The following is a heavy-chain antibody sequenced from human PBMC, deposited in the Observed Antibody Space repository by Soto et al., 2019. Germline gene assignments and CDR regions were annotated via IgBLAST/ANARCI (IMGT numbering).Heavy chain of an antibody. CDR3: ASSSSRVYYYGMDV. V-gene: IGHV1-45*02. D-gene: IGHD6-6*01. CDR2: ITPFNGNT. J-gene: IGHJ6*02. CDR1: GYTFTYRY. Sequence: QMQLVQSGAEVKKTGSSVKVSCKASGYTFTYRYLHWVRQAPGQALEWMGWITPFNGNTNYAQKFQDRVTITRDRSMSTAYMERSSLRSADTAMYYCASSSSRVYYYGMDVWGQGTTVTVSS.